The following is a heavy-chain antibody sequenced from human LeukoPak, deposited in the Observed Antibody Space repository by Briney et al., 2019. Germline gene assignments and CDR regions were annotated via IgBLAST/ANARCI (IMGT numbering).Heavy chain of an antibody. CDR2: INPNSGGT. J-gene: IGHJ4*02. D-gene: IGHD4-23*01. Sequence: VASVKVSCKASGYTFTGYYMHWVRQAPGQGLEWMGWINPNSGGTNYAQKFQGRVTMTRDTSISTAYMELSRLRSDDTAVYYCARATTVGTYFLDYWGQGTLVTVSS. CDR3: ARATTVGTYFLDY. V-gene: IGHV1-2*02. CDR1: GYTFTGYY.